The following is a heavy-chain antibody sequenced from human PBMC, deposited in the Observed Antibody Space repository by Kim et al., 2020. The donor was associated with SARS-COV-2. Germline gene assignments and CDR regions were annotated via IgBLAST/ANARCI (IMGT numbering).Heavy chain of an antibody. V-gene: IGHV3-23*01. J-gene: IGHJ4*02. Sequence: GGSLRLSCEASGFTFNNFAISWVRQAPGKGLEWLSSISGGTGSTYYADSVQGRFTISRDNSKNTVYLQINGLTAEDTALYYCAKVDGSKYLSGPCDHWGQGTQVSVSS. D-gene: IGHD2-15*01. CDR2: ISGGTGST. CDR1: GFTFNNFA. CDR3: AKVDGSKYLSGPCDH.